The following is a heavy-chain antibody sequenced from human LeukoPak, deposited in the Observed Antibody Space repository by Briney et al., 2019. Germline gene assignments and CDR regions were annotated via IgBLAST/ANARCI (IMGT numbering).Heavy chain of an antibody. CDR1: GFTASSNY. J-gene: IGHJ6*03. CDR2: IYSGGST. V-gene: IGHV3-66*01. D-gene: IGHD7-27*01. CDR3: AKGTRTDLGIDYYYMDV. Sequence: PGGSLRLSCAASGFTASSNYMSWVRQAPGKGLEWVSVIYSGGSTYYADSVKGRFTISRDNSKNTLYLQMNSLRAEDTAVYYCAKGTRTDLGIDYYYMDVWGKGTTVTVSS.